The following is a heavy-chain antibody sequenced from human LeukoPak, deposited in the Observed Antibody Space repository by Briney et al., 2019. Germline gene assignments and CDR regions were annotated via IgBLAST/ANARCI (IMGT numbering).Heavy chain of an antibody. J-gene: IGHJ4*02. D-gene: IGHD3-3*01. CDR2: INWNGGST. CDR3: ARDSGTIFGVVTAPGDF. CDR1: GFTFDDYG. V-gene: IGHV3-20*04. Sequence: GGSLRLSCAASGFTFDDYGMSWVRQAPGKRLEWVSGINWNGGSTGYADSVKGRFTISRDNAKNSLYLQMNSLRAEDTALYYCARDSGTIFGVVTAPGDFWGQGTLVTVSS.